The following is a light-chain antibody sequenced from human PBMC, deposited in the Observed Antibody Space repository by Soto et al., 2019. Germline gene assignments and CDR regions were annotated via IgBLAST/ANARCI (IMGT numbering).Light chain of an antibody. CDR2: DAS. J-gene: IGKJ5*01. Sequence: EIVMTQSPATLSVSPGERATLSCRASHSVRSDLAWYQQKPGQSPRLLIFDASTRATGIPARFSGSGSGTDFTLTISSLEPEDFAVYYCQQRSNWITFGQGTRLEIK. CDR1: HSVRSD. CDR3: QQRSNWIT. V-gene: IGKV3-11*01.